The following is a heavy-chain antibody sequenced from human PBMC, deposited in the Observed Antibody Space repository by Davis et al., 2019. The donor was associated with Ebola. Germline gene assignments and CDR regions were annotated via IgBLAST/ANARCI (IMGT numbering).Heavy chain of an antibody. Sequence: GESLKISCKGSGYSFTSYWISWVRQMPGKGLEWMGRIDPSDSYTNYSPSFQGHVTISADKSISTAYLQWSSLKASDTAMYYCARLPGDIVVVPAANYYYYYYMDVWGKGTTVTVSS. J-gene: IGHJ6*03. CDR2: IDPSDSYT. V-gene: IGHV5-10-1*01. D-gene: IGHD2-2*01. CDR3: ARLPGDIVVVPAANYYYYYYMDV. CDR1: GYSFTSYW.